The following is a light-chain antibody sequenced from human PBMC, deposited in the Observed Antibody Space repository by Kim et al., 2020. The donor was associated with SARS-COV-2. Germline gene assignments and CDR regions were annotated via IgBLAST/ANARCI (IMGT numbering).Light chain of an antibody. V-gene: IGLV3-25*03. CDR3: QSADISGTYVI. J-gene: IGLJ2*01. CDR1: ALPKQY. CDR2: KDN. Sequence: PGQTARITCSGEALPKQYAYWYQQKPGQAPVLLIYKDNERPSGIPERFSGSSSGTTVTLTISGVPAEDEADYYCQSADISGTYVIFGGGTQLTVL.